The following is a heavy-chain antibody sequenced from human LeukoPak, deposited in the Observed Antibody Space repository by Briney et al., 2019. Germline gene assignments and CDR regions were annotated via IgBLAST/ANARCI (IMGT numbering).Heavy chain of an antibody. J-gene: IGHJ5*02. Sequence: SETLSLTCNVSGDSLRSHYWSWIRQPPGKGLEWIGYIDHTGSSECSPSLKSRVTMSVDTSNNQVSLKLSYVTAAATAVYFCARQSLVDYSDSRGPYRWFDIWGRGTLVTVS. CDR3: ARQSLVDYSDSRGPYRWFDI. D-gene: IGHD3-22*01. CDR1: GDSLRSHY. V-gene: IGHV4-59*11. CDR2: IDHTGSS.